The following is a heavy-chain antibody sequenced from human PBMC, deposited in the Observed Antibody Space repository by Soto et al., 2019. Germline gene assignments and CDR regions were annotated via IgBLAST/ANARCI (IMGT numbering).Heavy chain of an antibody. CDR1: GFTFSSCT. J-gene: IGHJ6*02. CDR3: SGCSGGACHQNYGMDV. D-gene: IGHD2-15*01. V-gene: IGHV3-21*01. CDR2: ISPRTSHI. Sequence: EVHLVESGGGLVKPGGSLRLSCAVSGFTFSSCTMNRVRQAPGKGLEWVSSISPRTSHIYYADSVKGRFTISRDNAKNSLFLQMTSLRAEDTAVYYCSGCSGGACHQNYGMDVWGQGTRVSVSS.